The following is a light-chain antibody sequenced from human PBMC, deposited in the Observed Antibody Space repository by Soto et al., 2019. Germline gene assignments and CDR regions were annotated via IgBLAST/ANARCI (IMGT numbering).Light chain of an antibody. CDR3: AAWEDSLNGVV. Sequence: QAVLTQAPSASGTPGQRVIISCSGSSSNIGSDSVNWYQQLPGTAPKLLIYNNNQRPSGDPDRLSGSKSGTSASLAISGLQSEDEADYYCAAWEDSLNGVVFGEGTKVTVL. CDR1: SSNIGSDS. CDR2: NNN. V-gene: IGLV1-44*01. J-gene: IGLJ2*01.